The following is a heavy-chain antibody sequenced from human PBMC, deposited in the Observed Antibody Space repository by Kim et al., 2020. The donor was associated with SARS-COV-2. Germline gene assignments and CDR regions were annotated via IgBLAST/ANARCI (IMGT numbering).Heavy chain of an antibody. V-gene: IGHV4-34*01. CDR1: GGSFSGYY. CDR3: ARPRGFGELYWFDP. J-gene: IGHJ5*02. Sequence: SETLSLTCAVYGGSFSGYYWSWIRQPPGKGLEWIGEINHSGSTNYNPSLKSRVTISVDTSKNQFSLKLSSVTAADTAVYYCARPRGFGELYWFDPWGQGTLVTVSS. D-gene: IGHD3-10*01. CDR2: INHSGST.